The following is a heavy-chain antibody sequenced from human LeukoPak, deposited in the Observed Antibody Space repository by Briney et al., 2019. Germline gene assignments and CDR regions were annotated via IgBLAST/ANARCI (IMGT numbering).Heavy chain of an antibody. V-gene: IGHV1-2*04. CDR2: INPNSGGT. Sequence: ASVKVSCKASGGTFNNFAISWVRQAPGEGLEWMGWINPNSGGTNYAQKFQGWVTMTRDTSISTAYMELSRLRSDDTAVYYCARSPGSGFPYYFDYWGQGTLVTVSS. CDR3: ARSPGSGFPYYFDY. CDR1: GGTFNNFA. D-gene: IGHD3-10*01. J-gene: IGHJ4*02.